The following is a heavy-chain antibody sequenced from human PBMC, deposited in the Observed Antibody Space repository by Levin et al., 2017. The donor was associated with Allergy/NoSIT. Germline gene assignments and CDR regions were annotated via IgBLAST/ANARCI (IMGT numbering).Heavy chain of an antibody. CDR2: INWNGDNI. J-gene: IGHJ4*02. V-gene: IGHV3-9*01. D-gene: IGHD3-3*01. CDR3: AKDVFWRLKEYYFDY. CDR1: GFIFDDYA. Sequence: GGSLRLSCAASGFIFDDYAMHWVRQAPGKGLEWVSSINWNGDNIGYADSVKGRFTISRDNAKNSLYLQMNSLRAEDTAFYYCAKDVFWRLKEYYFDYWGQGALVTVSS.